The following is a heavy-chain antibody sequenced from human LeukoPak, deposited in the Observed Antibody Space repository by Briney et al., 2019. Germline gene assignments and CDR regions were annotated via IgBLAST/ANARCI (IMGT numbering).Heavy chain of an antibody. CDR3: ARVGSSGWNRKENYYYYMDV. V-gene: IGHV3-30*04. CDR2: ISYDGSNK. J-gene: IGHJ6*03. Sequence: GGSLRLSCAASGFTFSSYAMHWVRQAPGKGLEWVAVISYDGSNKYYADSVKGRFTISRDNSKNTLYLQVNSLRAEDTAVYYCARVGSSGWNRKENYYYYMDVRGKGTTVTVSS. D-gene: IGHD6-19*01. CDR1: GFTFSSYA.